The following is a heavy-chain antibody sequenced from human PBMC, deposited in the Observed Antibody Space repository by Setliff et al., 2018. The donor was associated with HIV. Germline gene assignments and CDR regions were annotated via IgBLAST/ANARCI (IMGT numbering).Heavy chain of an antibody. D-gene: IGHD3-3*01. CDR1: GFTFSNYG. CDR3: AKDVGGGSGHYPLYMDV. CDR2: IRYDGSDN. V-gene: IGHV3-30*02. J-gene: IGHJ6*03. Sequence: PGGSLRLSCAASGFTFSNYGMHWVRQAPGKGQEWVIFIRYDGSDNYYIDSVKGRFTIPRDNSKNTLYLQMNSLRDEDTAVYYCAKDVGGGSGHYPLYMDVWGKGTTVTVSS.